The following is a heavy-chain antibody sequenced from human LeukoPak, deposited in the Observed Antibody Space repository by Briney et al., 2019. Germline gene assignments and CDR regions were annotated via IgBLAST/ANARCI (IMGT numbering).Heavy chain of an antibody. CDR1: GFTFSSYG. CDR3: AKDSVVDTAMVNSYFDY. CDR2: ISYDGSNK. D-gene: IGHD5-18*01. Sequence: GRSLRLSCAASGFTFSSYGMHWVRQAPGKGLEWVAVISYDGSNKYYADSVKGRFTISRDNSKNTLYLQMNSLRAEDTAVYYCAKDSVVDTAMVNSYFDYWGQGTLVTVSS. J-gene: IGHJ4*02. V-gene: IGHV3-30*18.